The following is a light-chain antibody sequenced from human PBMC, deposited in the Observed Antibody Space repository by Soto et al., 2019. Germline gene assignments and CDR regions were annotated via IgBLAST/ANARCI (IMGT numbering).Light chain of an antibody. CDR2: GAS. CDR3: QHHGSAPFT. Sequence: EIVLTQSPGTLSLSPGERATLSCRASQSVSANYLAWYQQKPGQAPRLLIYGASSRATGIPDRFSGSGSGTDFTITISRLEPEDFAVYFCQHHGSAPFTFVPGTKVDI. V-gene: IGKV3-20*01. J-gene: IGKJ3*01. CDR1: QSVSANY.